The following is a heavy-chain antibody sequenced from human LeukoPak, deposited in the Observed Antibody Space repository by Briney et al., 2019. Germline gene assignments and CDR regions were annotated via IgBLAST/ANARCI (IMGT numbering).Heavy chain of an antibody. D-gene: IGHD5-12*01. J-gene: IGHJ4*02. V-gene: IGHV1-2*02. CDR3: ARSPGRDGYNRYDH. CDR2: IDPNSGNT. CDR1: GYTFTGYY. Sequence: ASVKVSCKASGYTFTGYYMHWVRQAPGQGLEWMGWIDPNSGNTNYAQKFQGRVTMTRDTSISATYMELSRLRSDDTAVYYCARSPGRDGYNRYDHWGQGTLVTVSS.